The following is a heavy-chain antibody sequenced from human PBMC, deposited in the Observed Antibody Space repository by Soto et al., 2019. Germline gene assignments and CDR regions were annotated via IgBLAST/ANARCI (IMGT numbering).Heavy chain of an antibody. V-gene: IGHV1-8*01. CDR1: GYPFTYYD. CDR2: MNPKSGNT. CDR3: ASVHTVTTYFDV. D-gene: IGHD4-17*01. Sequence: QVQLVQSGAEVKKPGASVRVSCQASGYPFTYYDINWVRQAPGQGLEWMGWMNPKSGNTGSAQRFQGRLTMTSNTSINTAYMDLTSLTSEDGATYYCASVHTVTTYFDVWGRGTPVTVSS. J-gene: IGHJ2*01.